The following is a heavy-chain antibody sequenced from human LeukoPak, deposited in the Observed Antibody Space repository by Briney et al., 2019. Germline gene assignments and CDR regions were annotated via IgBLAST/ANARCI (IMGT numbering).Heavy chain of an antibody. Sequence: GGSLRLSCAASGFTFSSYEMNWVRQAPGKGLEWVSYISSSGSTIYYADSVKGRFTISRDNAKNSLYLQMNSLRAEDTAVYYCAREHLRYGMDVWGQGTTVTVSS. CDR3: AREHLRYGMDV. CDR1: GFTFSSYE. CDR2: ISSSGSTI. D-gene: IGHD4-17*01. J-gene: IGHJ6*02. V-gene: IGHV3-48*03.